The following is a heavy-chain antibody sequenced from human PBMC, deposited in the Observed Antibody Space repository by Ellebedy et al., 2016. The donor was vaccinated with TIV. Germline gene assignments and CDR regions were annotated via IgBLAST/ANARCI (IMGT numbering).Heavy chain of an antibody. CDR2: IYHTDNT. J-gene: IGHJ4*02. CDR3: ARGRTVTFDY. V-gene: IGHV4-30-2*01. CDR1: GTSISSGDYF. Sequence: SQTLSLTCAVSGTSISSGDYFWTWIRQPPGKGLAWIGYIYHTDNTYYNPSLKSRITISVDRSKNQLSLQLSSVTAAEQAGYYCARGRTVTFDYWGRGTLVTVSS. D-gene: IGHD4-17*01.